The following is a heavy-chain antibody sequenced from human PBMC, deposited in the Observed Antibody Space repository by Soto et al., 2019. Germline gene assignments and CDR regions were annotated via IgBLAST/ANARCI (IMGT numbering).Heavy chain of an antibody. CDR1: GGSISSYY. V-gene: IGHV4-59*12. CDR3: ARGDSGYDPLDY. CDR2: INHSGST. D-gene: IGHD5-12*01. Sequence: PSETLSLTCTVSGGSISSYYWSWIRQPPGKGLEWIGEINHSGSTYYNPSLKSRVTISVDKSKNQFSLKLSSVTAADTAVYYCARGDSGYDPLDYWGQGTLVTVSS. J-gene: IGHJ4*02.